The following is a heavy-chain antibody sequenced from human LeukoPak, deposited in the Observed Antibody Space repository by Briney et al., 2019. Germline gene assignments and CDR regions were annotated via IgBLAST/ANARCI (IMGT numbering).Heavy chain of an antibody. D-gene: IGHD6-13*01. J-gene: IGHJ4*02. Sequence: SETLSLTCAVYGGSYSTYFWSWIRQPPGKGLEWIGEINHSGSTNYNPSLKSRVTISVDTSKNQFSLKLSSVTAADTAVYYCARVSAAGSVNFDYWGQGTLVPVSS. CDR1: GGSYSTYF. V-gene: IGHV4-34*01. CDR2: INHSGST. CDR3: ARVSAAGSVNFDY.